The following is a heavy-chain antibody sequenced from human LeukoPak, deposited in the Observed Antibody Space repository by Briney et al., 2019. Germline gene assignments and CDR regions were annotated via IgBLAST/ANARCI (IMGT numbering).Heavy chain of an antibody. J-gene: IGHJ3*01. CDR2: ISSSSTTI. D-gene: IGHD3-22*01. Sequence: PGGSLRLSCAASGFTFSNAWMNWVRQAPGKGLEWVSYISSSSTTIYYADSVKGRFTISRDNAKNSLYLQMNSLRAEDTAVYYCARDHHRRLYDSQARDTFDFWGQGTMVTVSS. CDR3: ARDHHRRLYDSQARDTFDF. V-gene: IGHV3-48*01. CDR1: GFTFSNAW.